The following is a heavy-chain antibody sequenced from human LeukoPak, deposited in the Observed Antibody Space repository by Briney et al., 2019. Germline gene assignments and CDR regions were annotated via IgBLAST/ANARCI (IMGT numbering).Heavy chain of an antibody. CDR1: GGSFSDYY. Sequence: SETLSLTCGVYGGSFSDYYWTWIRQPPGKGLEWIGEINHNGNTNYNPSLKSRVTISVDTSKNQFSLKLSSVTAADTAVYYCARLRNGRRYPLSRYYYYMDVWGKGTTVTISS. CDR3: ARLRNGRRYPLSRYYYYMDV. V-gene: IGHV4-34*01. CDR2: INHNGNT. D-gene: IGHD1-1*01. J-gene: IGHJ6*03.